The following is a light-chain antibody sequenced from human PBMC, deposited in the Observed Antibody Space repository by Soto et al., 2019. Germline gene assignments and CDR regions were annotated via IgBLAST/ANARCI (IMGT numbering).Light chain of an antibody. Sequence: EIVLTQSPDNLSLSPGERATLSCRASQSVSSHLAWYQQKPGQAPRLLIYDASNRATGIPARFSGSGSGTDFTLTISSLEPEDFAVYYCQQRSNWWTFGQGTKVEIK. CDR3: QQRSNWWT. J-gene: IGKJ1*01. V-gene: IGKV3-11*01. CDR2: DAS. CDR1: QSVSSH.